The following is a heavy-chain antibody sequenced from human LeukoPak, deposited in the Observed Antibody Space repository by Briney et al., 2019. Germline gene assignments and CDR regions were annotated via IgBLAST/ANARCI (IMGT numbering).Heavy chain of an antibody. CDR2: ISGSGGST. D-gene: IGHD3-22*01. Sequence: GGSLRLSCAASGFTFTSYAMSWVRQAPGEGLEWVSAISGSGGSTYYADSVKGRFTISRDNSKNTLYLQMNSLRAEDTAVYYCAKGRYYYDSSDAFDIWGQGTMVTVSS. CDR3: AKGRYYYDSSDAFDI. J-gene: IGHJ3*02. V-gene: IGHV3-23*01. CDR1: GFTFTSYA.